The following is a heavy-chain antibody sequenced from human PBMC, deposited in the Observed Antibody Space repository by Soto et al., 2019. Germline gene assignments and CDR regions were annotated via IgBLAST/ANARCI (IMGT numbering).Heavy chain of an antibody. Sequence: GGSLRLSCAASGFTLSGYAMDWVRQAPGKGLEYVSGISSNGGGTYYANSVQGRFTISRDNSKNTLYLQMSSLRAEDMAVYYCARGGRDCSSTSCYAGGVDYWGQGTLVTVSS. V-gene: IGHV3-64*01. CDR2: ISSNGGGT. CDR1: GFTLSGYA. CDR3: ARGGRDCSSTSCYAGGVDY. J-gene: IGHJ4*02. D-gene: IGHD2-2*01.